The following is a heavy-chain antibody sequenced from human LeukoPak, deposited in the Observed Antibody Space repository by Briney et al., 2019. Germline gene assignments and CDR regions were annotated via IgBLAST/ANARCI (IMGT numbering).Heavy chain of an antibody. Sequence: SSETLSLTCAVYGGSFSGYYWSWIRQPPGKGLEWIGEINHSGSTNYNPSLKSRVTISVDTSKNQFSLKLSSVTAADTAVYYCARGTDNRLGLYYFDYWGRGTLVTVSS. CDR1: GGSFSGYY. V-gene: IGHV4-34*01. CDR3: ARGTDNRLGLYYFDY. D-gene: IGHD1-14*01. CDR2: INHSGST. J-gene: IGHJ4*02.